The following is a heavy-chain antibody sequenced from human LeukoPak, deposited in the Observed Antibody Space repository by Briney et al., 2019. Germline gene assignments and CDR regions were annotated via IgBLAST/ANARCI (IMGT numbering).Heavy chain of an antibody. D-gene: IGHD6-13*01. V-gene: IGHV3-74*01. CDR3: ARDQEQQIVQGMDI. J-gene: IGHJ6*02. CDR2: INTDGSST. CDR1: GFTFSSYW. Sequence: GGSLRLSCAASGFTFSSYWMHWVRQAPGKGLVWVSRINTDGSSTSYADSVKGRFTISRDNSKNTLYLQMNSLRAEDTAVYYCARDQEQQIVQGMDIWGQGTTVTVSS.